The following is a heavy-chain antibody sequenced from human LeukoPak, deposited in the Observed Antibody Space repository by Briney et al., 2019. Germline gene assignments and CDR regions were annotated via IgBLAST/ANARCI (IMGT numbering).Heavy chain of an antibody. D-gene: IGHD2-2*01. J-gene: IGHJ4*02. CDR3: AKDSPVLTR. Sequence: GGSLRLSCAASGFTFNSKGMSWVRQAPGKGLEWVSAITGSGDGTYYAGSVKGRFTISRDNSKNTLYLQMNSLRAEDTAIYYCAKDSPVLTRWGQGTLVTVSS. CDR1: GFTFNSKG. CDR2: ITGSGDGT. V-gene: IGHV3-23*01.